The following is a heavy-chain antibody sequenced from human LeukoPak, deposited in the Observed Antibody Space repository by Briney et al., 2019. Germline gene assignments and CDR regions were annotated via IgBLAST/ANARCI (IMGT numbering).Heavy chain of an antibody. D-gene: IGHD6-19*01. Sequence: GGSLRLSCAASGFTYSNAWMSWVRQAPGKGLEWVGRIKSKTDGGTTDYAAPVTGRFTISRDDSKNTLYLQVNSLKTEDTAVSYCATANRAYSGGWASDYWGQGTLVAVSS. CDR1: GFTYSNAW. V-gene: IGHV3-15*01. J-gene: IGHJ4*02. CDR3: ATANRAYSGGWASDY. CDR2: IKSKTDGGTT.